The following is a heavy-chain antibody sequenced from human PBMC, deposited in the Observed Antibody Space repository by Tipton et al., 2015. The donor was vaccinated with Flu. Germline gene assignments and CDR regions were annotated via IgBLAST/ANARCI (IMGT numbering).Heavy chain of an antibody. CDR1: GGTFDTYS. Sequence: QLVQSGAEVKKPGSSVKVSCKASGGTFDTYSITWVRQAPGQGLEWMGGVNPFFGPPQYAQKFQDRVTITADDSTSTAYMELSGLRSDDTAVYYCARDNYLVPAALVYWGQGTLVTVSS. V-gene: IGHV1-69*01. J-gene: IGHJ4*02. D-gene: IGHD2-2*01. CDR3: ARDNYLVPAALVY. CDR2: VNPFFGPP.